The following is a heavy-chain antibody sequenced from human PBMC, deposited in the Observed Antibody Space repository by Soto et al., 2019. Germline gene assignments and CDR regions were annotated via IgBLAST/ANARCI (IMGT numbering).Heavy chain of an antibody. Sequence: SETLSLTCTVSGDSIISSDFYWGWVRQPPGKGLEWIGSIFYLGSSYYNPSLKSRVTMSVDTSKNQFSLRLRSVTAADTALYFCARHSLALRKNNWFDPWGQGIMVT. D-gene: IGHD3-3*02. V-gene: IGHV4-39*01. CDR1: GDSIISSDFY. J-gene: IGHJ5*02. CDR2: IFYLGSS. CDR3: ARHSLALRKNNWFDP.